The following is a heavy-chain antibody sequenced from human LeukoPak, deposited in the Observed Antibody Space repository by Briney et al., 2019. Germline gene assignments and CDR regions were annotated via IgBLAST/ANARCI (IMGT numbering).Heavy chain of an antibody. D-gene: IGHD5-24*01. CDR3: ARDPIDGYYYFDY. CDR2: INANSGGT. CDR1: GYTFTGFH. J-gene: IGHJ4*02. Sequence: GASVKVSCKASGYTFTGFHMHWVRQAPGQGLGWMGWINANSGGTSYAQKFQGRVTVTRDTSISTAYMELTRLTSDDTAAYYCARDPIDGYYYFDYWGQGTLVTVSS. V-gene: IGHV1-2*02.